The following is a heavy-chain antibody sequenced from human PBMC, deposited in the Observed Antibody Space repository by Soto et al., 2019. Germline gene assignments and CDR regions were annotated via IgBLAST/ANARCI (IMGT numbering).Heavy chain of an antibody. J-gene: IGHJ3*02. V-gene: IGHV3-21*01. D-gene: IGHD1-1*01. CDR1: EFTFSSYS. CDR3: ARDKAVLNAFDI. Sequence: EVQLVESGGGLVKPGGSLRLSCAASEFTFSSYSMNWVRQAPGKGLEWVSSISSSSSYIYYADSVKGRFTISRDNAKNSLYLQMNSLRAEDTAVYYCARDKAVLNAFDIWGQGTMVTVSS. CDR2: ISSSSSYI.